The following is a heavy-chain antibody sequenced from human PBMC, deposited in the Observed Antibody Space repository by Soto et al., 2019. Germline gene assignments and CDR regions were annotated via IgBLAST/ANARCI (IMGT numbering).Heavy chain of an antibody. J-gene: IGHJ3*02. CDR3: ARHWSGSYDAFDI. CDR1: GGSISSSSYY. V-gene: IGHV4-39*01. CDR2: IYYSGST. Sequence: SETLSLTCTVSGGSISSSSYYWGWIRQPPGKGLEWIGSIYYSGSTYYNPSLKSRVTISLDTSKNQFSLKLSSVTAADTAVYYCARHWSGSYDAFDIWGQGTMVTVSS. D-gene: IGHD1-26*01.